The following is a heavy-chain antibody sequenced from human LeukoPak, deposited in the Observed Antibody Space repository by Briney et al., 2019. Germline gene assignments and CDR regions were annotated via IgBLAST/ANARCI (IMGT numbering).Heavy chain of an antibody. V-gene: IGHV3-23*01. D-gene: IGHD6-13*01. CDR1: GFTFSSYG. CDR2: ISGSGGST. J-gene: IGHJ4*02. CDR3: AKGGYSSSWYRDY. Sequence: GGSLRLSCAASGFTFSSYGISWVRQAPGKGLEWVSAISGSGGSTYYADSVKGRFTISRDNSKNTLYLQMNSLRAEDTAVYYCAKGGYSSSWYRDYWGQGTLVTVSS.